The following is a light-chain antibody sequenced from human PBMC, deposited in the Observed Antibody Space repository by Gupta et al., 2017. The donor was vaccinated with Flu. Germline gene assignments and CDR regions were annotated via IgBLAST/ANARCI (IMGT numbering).Light chain of an antibody. CDR2: AAS. V-gene: IGKV1-8*01. Sequence: AIRMPQSLSSFSPSTGDRVTITCRASQGISSYLAWYQQKPGKAPKLLIYAASTLQSGVPSRFSGSGSGTDFTLTISCLQSEDFATYYCQQYYSYPYSFGQGTKLEIK. CDR1: QGISSY. J-gene: IGKJ2*03. CDR3: QQYYSYPYS.